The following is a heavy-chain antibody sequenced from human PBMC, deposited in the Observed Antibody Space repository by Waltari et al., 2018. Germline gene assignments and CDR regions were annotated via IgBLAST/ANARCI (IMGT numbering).Heavy chain of an antibody. V-gene: IGHV4-38-2*01. Sequence: QVQLQESGPGLVKPSETLSLTCPVSGYSISSGYYWGWIRQPPGKGLEWIGSIYHSGSTYYNPSLKSRVTISVDTSKNQFSLKLSSVTAADTAVYYCAGSSSWYTSHDYWGQGTLVTVSS. J-gene: IGHJ4*02. CDR2: IYHSGST. D-gene: IGHD6-13*01. CDR1: GYSISSGYY. CDR3: AGSSSWYTSHDY.